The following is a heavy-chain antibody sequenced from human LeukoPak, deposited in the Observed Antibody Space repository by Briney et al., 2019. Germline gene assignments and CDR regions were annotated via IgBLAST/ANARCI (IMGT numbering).Heavy chain of an antibody. CDR2: INPNSGGT. V-gene: IGHV1-2*02. D-gene: IGHD3-22*01. CDR1: GYTFTGYY. J-gene: IGHJ3*02. Sequence: ASVTVSCKASGYTFTGYYMHWVRQAPGQGLEWMGWINPNSGGTNYAQKFQGRVTMTRDTSISTAYMELSRLRSDDTAVYYCARGGSSGYYFDAFDIWGQGTMVTVSS. CDR3: ARGGSSGYYFDAFDI.